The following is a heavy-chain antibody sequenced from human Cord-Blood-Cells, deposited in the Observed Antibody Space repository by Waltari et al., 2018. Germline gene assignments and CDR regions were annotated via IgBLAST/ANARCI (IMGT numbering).Heavy chain of an antibody. CDR1: GGTFSSYA. CDR3: ARDGRGSSWYYFDY. D-gene: IGHD6-13*01. V-gene: IGHV1-69*01. Sequence: QVQLVQSGAEVKKPGSSVKVSCKASGGTFSSYAMSWVRTAPGQGLEWMGGIIPIFGTANYAQKFQGRVTITADESTSTAYMELSSLRSEDTAVYYCARDGRGSSWYYFDYWGQGTLVTVSS. CDR2: IIPIFGTA. J-gene: IGHJ4*02.